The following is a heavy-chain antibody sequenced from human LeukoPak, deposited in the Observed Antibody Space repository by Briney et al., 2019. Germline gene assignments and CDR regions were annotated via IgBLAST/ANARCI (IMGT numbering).Heavy chain of an antibody. J-gene: IGHJ5*02. CDR3: TTLRSA. V-gene: IGHV3-15*01. Sequence: GGSLRLSCAASGFTFSNAWMSWVRQAPGKGLEWVGRIKSKTDDGTTEYAAPVKGRFTISRDDSKNTLYLQMNSLKTEDTAVYYCTTLRSAWGQGTLVTVSS. CDR1: GFTFSNAW. CDR2: IKSKTDDGTT. D-gene: IGHD4-17*01.